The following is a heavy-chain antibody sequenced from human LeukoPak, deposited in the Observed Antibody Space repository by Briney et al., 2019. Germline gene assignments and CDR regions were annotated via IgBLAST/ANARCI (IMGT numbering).Heavy chain of an antibody. V-gene: IGHV4-38-2*02. Sequence: SETLSLTCTVSNSSISTGYYWGWIRQSPGQGLEWFGSIYHSGITYYNPSLKSRVTISVDTSKNQFSLNLRSVSAPDTAVYYCARVGPACSNSYYWFFDLWGRGTLVTVSS. CDR3: ARVGPACSNSYYWFFDL. D-gene: IGHD6-6*01. CDR2: IYHSGIT. CDR1: NSSISTGYY. J-gene: IGHJ2*01.